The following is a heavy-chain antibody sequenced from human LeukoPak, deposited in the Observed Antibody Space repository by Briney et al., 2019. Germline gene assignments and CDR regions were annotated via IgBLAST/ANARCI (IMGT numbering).Heavy chain of an antibody. CDR3: AKDISRGFCSGGSCYFDY. Sequence: AGGSLRLSCAASGFTFSSYWMYWVRQAPGKGLEWVSAISGSGGSTYYADSVKGRFTISRDNSKNTLYLQMNSLRAEDTAVYSCAKDISRGFCSGGSCYFDYWGQGTLVTVSS. J-gene: IGHJ4*02. CDR2: ISGSGGST. V-gene: IGHV3-23*01. CDR1: GFTFSSYW. D-gene: IGHD2-15*01.